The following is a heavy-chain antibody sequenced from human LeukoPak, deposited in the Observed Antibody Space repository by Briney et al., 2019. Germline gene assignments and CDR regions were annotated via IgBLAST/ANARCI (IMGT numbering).Heavy chain of an antibody. J-gene: IGHJ4*02. CDR3: ARQDLAVSGVDY. CDR2: IYYSGTT. CDR1: GGSLSIGSYY. Sequence: PSETLSLTCTLSGGSLSIGSYYWGWLRQPPGKGLEWFGSIYYSGTTYYSPSLKRRVTISLHTSKNQFSLKLNSVTAADTAVYYCARQDLAVSGVDYWGQGTLVTVSS. V-gene: IGHV4-39*01. D-gene: IGHD6-19*01.